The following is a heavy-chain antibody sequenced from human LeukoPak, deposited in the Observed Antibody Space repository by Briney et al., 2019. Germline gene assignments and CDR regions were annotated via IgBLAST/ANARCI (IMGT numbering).Heavy chain of an antibody. J-gene: IGHJ4*02. CDR1: GYTFTGYY. CDR2: INPSNGDT. CDR3: ANEVESQVH. D-gene: IGHD1-1*01. V-gene: IGHV1-2*02. Sequence: ASVKVSCKASGYTFTGYYMHWVRQAPGHSLEWMGWINPSNGDTYYAQKFQGRVTVTRDTSISTAYMEVSGLRSDDTAVYYCANEVESQVHWGQGTLVTVSS.